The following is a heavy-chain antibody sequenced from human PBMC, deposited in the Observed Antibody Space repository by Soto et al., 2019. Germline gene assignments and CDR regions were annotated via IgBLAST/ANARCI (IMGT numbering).Heavy chain of an antibody. Sequence: GASVKVSCKASGYTFTSYAMHWVRQAPGQRLEWMGWINAGNGNTKYSQKFQGRVTITRDTSASTAYMELSSLRSEDTAVYYCARDLGYCSSTSCYVRVSWFDPWGQGTLVTVSS. V-gene: IGHV1-3*01. CDR1: GYTFTSYA. J-gene: IGHJ5*02. CDR2: INAGNGNT. CDR3: ARDLGYCSSTSCYVRVSWFDP. D-gene: IGHD2-2*01.